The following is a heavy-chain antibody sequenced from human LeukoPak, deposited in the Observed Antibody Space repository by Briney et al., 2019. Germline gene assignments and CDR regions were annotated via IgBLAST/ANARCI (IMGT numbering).Heavy chain of an antibody. CDR3: ARRGYSYGLIHYYYYYMDV. Sequence: GGSLRLSCAASGFTFSSYWMSWVRQAPGKGREWVANIKQDGSEKYYVDSVKGRFTISRDNAKNSLYLQMNSLRAEDTAVYYCARRGYSYGLIHYYYYYMDVWGKGTTVTVSS. V-gene: IGHV3-7*01. J-gene: IGHJ6*03. CDR1: GFTFSSYW. CDR2: IKQDGSEK. D-gene: IGHD5-18*01.